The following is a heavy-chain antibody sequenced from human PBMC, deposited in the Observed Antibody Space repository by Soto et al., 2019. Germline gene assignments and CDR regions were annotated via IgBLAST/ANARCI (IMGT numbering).Heavy chain of an antibody. CDR1: GGTLSDHG. CDR3: ARGVYGSGNYYTGPSAFDI. J-gene: IGHJ3*02. D-gene: IGHD3-10*01. CDR2: TIPVFNTA. V-gene: IGHV1-69*06. Sequence: QVQLEQSGAEVKKPGSSVKVSCKASGGTLSDHGVAWLRQAPGQGLEWMGGTIPVFNTAKYAQKFQGRVTFTADKITNIAYMELSSLRSEDTAFYFCARGVYGSGNYYTGPSAFDIWGQGTMVIVSS.